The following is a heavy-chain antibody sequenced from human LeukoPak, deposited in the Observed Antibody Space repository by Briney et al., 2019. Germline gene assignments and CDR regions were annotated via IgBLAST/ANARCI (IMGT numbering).Heavy chain of an antibody. CDR2: IYYSGST. CDR3: ARNHYGSWEQLVSVYFDY. Sequence: SETLSLTCTVSGGSISSSSYYWGWIRQPPGKGLEWIGSIYYSGSTYYNPSLKSRVTISVDTSKNQFSLKLSSVTAADTAVYYCARNHYGSWEQLVSVYFDYWGQGTLVTVSS. V-gene: IGHV4-39*01. CDR1: GGSISSSSYY. J-gene: IGHJ4*02. D-gene: IGHD6-13*01.